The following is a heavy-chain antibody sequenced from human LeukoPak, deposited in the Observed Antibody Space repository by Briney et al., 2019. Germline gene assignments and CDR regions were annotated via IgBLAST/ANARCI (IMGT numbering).Heavy chain of an antibody. J-gene: IGHJ4*02. D-gene: IGHD4-17*01. Sequence: GGSLRLSCDVSGFTLKNFGTHWVRQSPGKGLVWVAFIRYDGSNKYYADSVKGRFTISRENSKNPLYLQMNSRRAEDTAVYYCAKDWDYGDHTFDYWGQGTLVTVSS. CDR3: AKDWDYGDHTFDY. CDR2: IRYDGSNK. CDR1: GFTLKNFG. V-gene: IGHV3-30*02.